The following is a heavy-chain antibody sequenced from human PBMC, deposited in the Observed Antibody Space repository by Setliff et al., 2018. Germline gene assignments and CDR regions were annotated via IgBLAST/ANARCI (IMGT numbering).Heavy chain of an antibody. J-gene: IGHJ4*02. V-gene: IGHV1-18*04. CDR1: GYTFNNYG. CDR3: ARGPVDFVVVPAAAKFDY. CDR2: MSV. Sequence: ASVKVSCKASGYTFNNYGINWVRQAPGQGFEWMGWMSVYAQKFQGRVTMTTDTPTSTAYMELRSLTSDDTAVYYCARGPVDFVVVPAAAKFDYWGQGTLFTVSS. D-gene: IGHD2-2*01.